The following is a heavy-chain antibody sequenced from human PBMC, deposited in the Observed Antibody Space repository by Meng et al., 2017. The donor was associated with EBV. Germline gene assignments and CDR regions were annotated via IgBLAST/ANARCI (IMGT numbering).Heavy chain of an antibody. CDR1: GYTFTSYG. CDR2: ISAYNGNT. Sequence: QVQLVQSGAEVKTPGASVKVSCKASGYTFTSYGISWVRQAPGQGLEWMGWISAYNGNTNYAQKLQGRVTMTTDTSTSPAYMELRSLRSDDTAVYYCARVGRITMVRGETLDTWGQGTLVTVSS. CDR3: ARVGRITMVRGETLDT. D-gene: IGHD3-10*01. V-gene: IGHV1-18*01. J-gene: IGHJ5*02.